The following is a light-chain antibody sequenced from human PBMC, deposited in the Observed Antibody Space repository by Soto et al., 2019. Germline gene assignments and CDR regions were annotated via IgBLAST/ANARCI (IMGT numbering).Light chain of an antibody. Sequence: DIQMTQSPSSLSASVGYRVTITCRASQSIRSYLNWYQQKPGKAPKILIYAASSLQSGVPSRFSGSGSGTDFTLTISSMQPEDFATYYCQQSYSTVTFGQGTKVDIK. J-gene: IGKJ1*01. CDR1: QSIRSY. V-gene: IGKV1-39*01. CDR3: QQSYSTVT. CDR2: AAS.